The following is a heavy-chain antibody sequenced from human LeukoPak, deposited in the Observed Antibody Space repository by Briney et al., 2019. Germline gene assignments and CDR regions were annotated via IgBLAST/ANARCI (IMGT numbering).Heavy chain of an antibody. CDR3: AKDAAPWRDYGEDFDY. Sequence: PGGSLRLSCAASGFTFSSYAMSWVRQAPGKGLEWVSAISGSGGSTYYADSVKGRFTISRDNSKNTLYLQMNSLRAEDTAVYYCAKDAAPWRDYGEDFDYWGQGTLVTVSS. D-gene: IGHD4-17*01. V-gene: IGHV3-23*01. J-gene: IGHJ4*02. CDR1: GFTFSSYA. CDR2: ISGSGGST.